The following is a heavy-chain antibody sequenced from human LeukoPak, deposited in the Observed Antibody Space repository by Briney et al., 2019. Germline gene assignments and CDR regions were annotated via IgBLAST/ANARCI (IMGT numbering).Heavy chain of an antibody. CDR1: GGSFSTYA. CDR2: IIPIHSTA. V-gene: IGHV1-69*01. J-gene: IGHJ6*03. CDR3: ARGREEGAGIAVTYYYFMDV. D-gene: IGHD6-13*01. Sequence: ASVKVSCKASGGSFSTYAISWVRQAPGQGLEWMGGIIPIHSTAYYAQRFQGRATITAEESTKTAYMELRSLRSEDTAVYYCARGREEGAGIAVTYYYFMDVWGQGTTVTVSS.